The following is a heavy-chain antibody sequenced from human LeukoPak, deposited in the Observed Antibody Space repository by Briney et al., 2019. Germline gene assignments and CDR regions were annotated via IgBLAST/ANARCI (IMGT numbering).Heavy chain of an antibody. D-gene: IGHD1-26*01. CDR1: GFTFSSYG. CDR2: IWYDGSNK. J-gene: IGHJ4*02. Sequence: PGGSLRLSCAASGFTFSSYGMHWVRQAPGKGLEWVAVIWYDGSNKYYADSVKGRFTISRDNSKNTLYLQMNSLRAEDTAVYYCAKDRRGGSYLDYWGQGTLVTASS. V-gene: IGHV3-33*06. CDR3: AKDRRGGSYLDY.